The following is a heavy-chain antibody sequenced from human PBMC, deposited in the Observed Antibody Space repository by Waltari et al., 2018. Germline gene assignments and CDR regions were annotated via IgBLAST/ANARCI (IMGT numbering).Heavy chain of an antibody. J-gene: IGHJ4*02. Sequence: QVQLQQWGAGLLKPSETLSLTCAVYGGSFSGYYWSWIRQPPGKGLEWIGEINHSGSTNYNPSLKSRVTISVDTSKNQFSLKLSSVTAADTAVYYCARGRDYGDSWYFDYWGQGTLVTVSS. V-gene: IGHV4-34*01. CDR3: ARGRDYGDSWYFDY. D-gene: IGHD4-17*01. CDR2: INHSGST. CDR1: GGSFSGYY.